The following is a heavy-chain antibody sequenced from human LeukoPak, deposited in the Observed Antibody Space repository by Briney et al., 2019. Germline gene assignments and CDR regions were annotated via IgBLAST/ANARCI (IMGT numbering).Heavy chain of an antibody. V-gene: IGHV4-59*01. CDR2: IYYSGST. CDR1: GGSISSYY. CDR3: ARHGGIVVVVAAGDAFDI. J-gene: IGHJ3*02. D-gene: IGHD2-15*01. Sequence: SETLSLTCTVSGGSISSYYWSWIRQPPGEGLEWIGYIYYSGSTNYNPSLKSRVTISVDTSKNQFSLKLSSVTAADTAVYYCARHGGIVVVVAAGDAFDIWGQGTMVTVSS.